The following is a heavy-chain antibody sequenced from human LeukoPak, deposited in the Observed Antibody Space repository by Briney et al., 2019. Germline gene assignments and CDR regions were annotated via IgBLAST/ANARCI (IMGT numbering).Heavy chain of an antibody. CDR3: ARDLRTSSRFPNCDF. Sequence: ASVKVSCKASGYTFTDYHMHWVRQAPGQGLDWMGWINPNSGDTNYAQKFQGRVTMTRDTSISTAYMELSRLESDDTAVYFCARDLRTSSRFPNCDFWGQGTLVTVSS. CDR1: GYTFTDYH. J-gene: IGHJ4*02. V-gene: IGHV1-2*02. D-gene: IGHD6-13*01. CDR2: INPNSGDT.